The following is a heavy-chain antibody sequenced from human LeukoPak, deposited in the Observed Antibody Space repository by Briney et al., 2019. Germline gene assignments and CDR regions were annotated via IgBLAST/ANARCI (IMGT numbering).Heavy chain of an antibody. D-gene: IGHD3-10*01. CDR1: GFTFSAYS. V-gene: IGHV3-48*02. CDR2: ISSATTTI. CDR3: ANQGYYYGSGSYYNPLPFDY. J-gene: IGHJ4*02. Sequence: GGSLRLSCAASGFTFSAYSRNWVRQAPGKGLEWISYISSATTTIHYADSVKGRFTISRDNAKNTLYLQMNSLRDEDTAVYYCANQGYYYGSGSYYNPLPFDYWGQGTQVTVSS.